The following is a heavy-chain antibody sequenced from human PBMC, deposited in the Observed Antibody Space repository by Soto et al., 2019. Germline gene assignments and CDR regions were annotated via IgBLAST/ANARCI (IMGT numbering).Heavy chain of an antibody. D-gene: IGHD2-15*01. CDR2: IYHSGST. V-gene: IGHV4-4*02. CDR1: GGSISSSNW. J-gene: IGHJ4*02. CDR3: AAFPSHYHEDIVVVVAAPRPDY. Sequence: QVQLQESGPGLVKPSGTLSLTCAVSGGSISSSNWWSWVRQPPGKGLEWIGEIYHSGSTNYNPSLKSRVTISVDKSKNQFALKLSSVTAADTAVYYCAAFPSHYHEDIVVVVAAPRPDYWGQGTLVTVSS.